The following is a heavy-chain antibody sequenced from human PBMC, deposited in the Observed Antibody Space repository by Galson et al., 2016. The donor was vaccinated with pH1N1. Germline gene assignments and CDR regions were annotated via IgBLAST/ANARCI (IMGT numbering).Heavy chain of an antibody. CDR1: GFTFSTSW. D-gene: IGHD4-23*01. CDR2: IKEDGSEK. J-gene: IGHJ4*02. Sequence: SLRLSCAASGFTFSTSWMTWVRQAPGKGLEWVANIKEDGSEKYYVDSVKGRFTISRDNAKNSLYLQMNSLRAEDTALYYCARFYGGDSDYWGQGTLVTVSP. V-gene: IGHV3-7*02. CDR3: ARFYGGDSDY.